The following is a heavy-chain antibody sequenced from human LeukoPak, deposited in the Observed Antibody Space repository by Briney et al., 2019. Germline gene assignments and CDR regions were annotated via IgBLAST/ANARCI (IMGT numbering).Heavy chain of an antibody. CDR2: MKQDGSEK. V-gene: IGHV3-7*01. D-gene: IGHD3-3*01. J-gene: IGHJ5*02. Sequence: GGSLRLSCAASGFTFSSYWMSWVRQAPGKGLEWVANMKQDGSEKYYVDSVKGRFTISRDNAKNSLYLQMNSLRAEDTAVYYCARDANYDFWSGYYMFDPWGQGTLVTVSS. CDR1: GFTFSSYW. CDR3: ARDANYDFWSGYYMFDP.